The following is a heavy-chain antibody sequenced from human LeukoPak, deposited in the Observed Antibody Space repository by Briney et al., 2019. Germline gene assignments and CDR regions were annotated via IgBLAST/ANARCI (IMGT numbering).Heavy chain of an antibody. CDR3: ATYRQVLLPFES. D-gene: IGHD2-8*02. V-gene: IGHV3-23*01. CDR1: GFTFSTFA. CDR2: IFPSGGEI. J-gene: IGHJ4*02. Sequence: GGSLRLSCAASGFTFSTFAMIWVRQPPGKGLEWVSSIFPSGGEIHYADSVRGRFTISRDNSKSTLSLQMNSLRAEDTAIYYCATYRQVLLPFESWGQGTLVTVPS.